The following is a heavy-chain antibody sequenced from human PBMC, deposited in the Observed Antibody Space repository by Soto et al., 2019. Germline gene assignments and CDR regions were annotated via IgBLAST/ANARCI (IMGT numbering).Heavy chain of an antibody. D-gene: IGHD6-13*01. J-gene: IGHJ4*02. CDR1: GGSISSSSHY. Sequence: SETLSLTCSVSGGSISSSSHYWGWIRQSPGKGLDWIGSIYYRGSAYYNPSLKSRVTISVDTSKNQFSLKLRSVTAADTSVYYCARHPGIAAHFDFWGQGTLVTVS. CDR3: ARHPGIAAHFDF. V-gene: IGHV4-39*01. CDR2: IYYRGSA.